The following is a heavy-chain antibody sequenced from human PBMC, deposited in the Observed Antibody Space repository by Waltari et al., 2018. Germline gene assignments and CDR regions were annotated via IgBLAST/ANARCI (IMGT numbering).Heavy chain of an antibody. CDR1: GFTVSNPY. D-gene: IGHD1-26*01. CDR2: IYTGGST. CDR3: ARQGREWELLSYDY. V-gene: IGHV3-53*01. Sequence: EVRLVESGGGLIQPGGSLRLSCAASGFTVSNPYMTWVRQAPGKGLEWVSTIYTGGSTYYADSVKGRFTISRDNSKNTLYLEMNSLRAEDTAVYFCARQGREWELLSYDYWGRGTLVTVSS. J-gene: IGHJ4*02.